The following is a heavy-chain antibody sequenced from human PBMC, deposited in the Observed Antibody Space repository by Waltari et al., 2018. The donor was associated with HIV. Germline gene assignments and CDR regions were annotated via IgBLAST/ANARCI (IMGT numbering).Heavy chain of an antibody. V-gene: IGHV1-69*04. D-gene: IGHD5-12*01. Sequence: QVQLVQSGAEVKKPGSSVKVSCKASGGTFSSYAISWVRQAPGHGLEWMGRIIPILGIANYAQKFQGRVTITADKSTSTAYMELSSLRSEDTAVYYCARSANSGYDAYYYYGMDVWGQGTTVTVSS. CDR1: GGTFSSYA. CDR2: IIPILGIA. J-gene: IGHJ6*02. CDR3: ARSANSGYDAYYYYGMDV.